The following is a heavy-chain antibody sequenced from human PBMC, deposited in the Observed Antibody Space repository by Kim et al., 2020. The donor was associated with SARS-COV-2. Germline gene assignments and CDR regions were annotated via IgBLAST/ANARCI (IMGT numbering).Heavy chain of an antibody. D-gene: IGHD3-9*01. CDR3: ARINGDILTGYYLSVGADY. CDR1: GGSISSSSYY. CDR2: IYYSGST. J-gene: IGHJ4*02. Sequence: SETLSLTCTVSGGSISSSSYYWGWIRQPPGKGLEWIGSIYYSGSTYYNPSLKSRVTISVDTSKNQFSLKLSSVTAADTAVYYCARINGDILTGYYLSVGADYWGQGTLVTVSS. V-gene: IGHV4-39*01.